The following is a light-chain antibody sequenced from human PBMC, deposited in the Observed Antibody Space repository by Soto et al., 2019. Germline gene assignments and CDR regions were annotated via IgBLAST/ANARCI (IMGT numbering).Light chain of an antibody. J-gene: IGLJ3*02. V-gene: IGLV2-14*01. CDR3: ISYTSSNTWV. CDR1: SSDVGGHNY. CDR2: EVS. Sequence: QSALTQPASVSGSPGQSITISCTGTSSDVGGHNYVSWYQQHPGKAPKLMIYEVSNRPSGVSNRFSGSKSGNTASLTISGLQAEDEADYYCISYTSSNTWVFGGGTQLTVL.